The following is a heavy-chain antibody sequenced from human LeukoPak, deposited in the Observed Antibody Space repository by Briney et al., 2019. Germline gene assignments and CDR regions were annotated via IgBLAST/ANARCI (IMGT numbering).Heavy chain of an antibody. V-gene: IGHV3-73*01. Sequence: GGSLILSCAASGFIFSDSAMHWVRQASGKGLEWVGRIRSKANNYATTYAASVKGRFTISRDDSKNTAYLQMNSLKIEDTAVYYCTRPCAGDCTDNYWGQGTPVTVSS. CDR2: IRSKANNYAT. J-gene: IGHJ4*02. CDR3: TRPCAGDCTDNY. D-gene: IGHD2-21*02. CDR1: GFIFSDSA.